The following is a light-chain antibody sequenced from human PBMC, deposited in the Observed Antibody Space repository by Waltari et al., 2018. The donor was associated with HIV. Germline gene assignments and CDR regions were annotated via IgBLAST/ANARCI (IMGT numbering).Light chain of an antibody. J-gene: IGKJ1*01. CDR2: KAS. Sequence: DIQMTQSPSTLSASVGDSVIITCRASQGISSWLAWYQQKPGKAPKLLIYKASTLKRGVASRFSGSGSGTEFTLTISSLQPDDFATYYCQQYNSYSRAFGQGTKVEI. CDR1: QGISSW. CDR3: QQYNSYSRA. V-gene: IGKV1-5*03.